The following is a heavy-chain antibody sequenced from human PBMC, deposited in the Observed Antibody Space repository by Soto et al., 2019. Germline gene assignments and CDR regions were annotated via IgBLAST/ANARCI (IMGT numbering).Heavy chain of an antibody. Sequence: CGVSEVTSISFAMRRIRQTKGKGLEWVSAISGSGGSTYYADSVKGRFTISRDNSKNTLYLQMNSLRAEDTAVYYCAKVKGDYSFESAEYFPHWGQGTLVTVSS. J-gene: IGHJ1*01. D-gene: IGHD4-17*01. CDR2: ISGSGGST. CDR3: AKVKGDYSFESAEYFPH. V-gene: IGHV3-23*01. CDR1: EVTSISFA.